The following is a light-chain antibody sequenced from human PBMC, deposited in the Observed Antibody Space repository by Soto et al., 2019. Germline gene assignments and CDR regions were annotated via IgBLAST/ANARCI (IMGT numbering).Light chain of an antibody. CDR1: QDMNFY. V-gene: IGKV1-9*01. Sequence: DIQLTQSPSFLSASVGGRVTITCRASQDMNFYLAWLQQKPGKAPKLLIHSASTLQSGVPLRFSGSGSGTEFTLTISNLQPEDFATYFCQQVNSHPITFGQGTRLDVK. J-gene: IGKJ5*01. CDR2: SAS. CDR3: QQVNSHPIT.